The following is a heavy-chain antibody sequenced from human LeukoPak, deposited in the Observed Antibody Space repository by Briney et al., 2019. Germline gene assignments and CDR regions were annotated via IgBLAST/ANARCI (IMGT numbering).Heavy chain of an antibody. J-gene: IGHJ5*02. CDR3: ARVRAYCSGGSCYWFDP. D-gene: IGHD2-15*01. CDR1: GFTFSSYW. CDR2: IKQDGSEK. Sequence: GGSLRLSCAASGFTFSSYWMSWVRQAPGKGLEWVANIKQDGSEKYYVDSVKGRFTISRDNAKNSLYLQMNTLRAEDTAVYYCARVRAYCSGGSCYWFDPWGQGTLVTVSS. V-gene: IGHV3-7*01.